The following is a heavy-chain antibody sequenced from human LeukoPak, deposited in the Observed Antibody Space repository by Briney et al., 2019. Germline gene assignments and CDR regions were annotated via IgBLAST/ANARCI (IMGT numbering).Heavy chain of an antibody. V-gene: IGHV3-33*01. Sequence: GRSLRLSCAASGFTFSSYGMHWVRQAPGKGLEWVAVIGKDGSNKYYADSVKCRFTISRDNSKNKLYMQLNGLTAEDTAVYYCARDIRYSSASIDYWGQGTLVTVSS. CDR1: GFTFSSYG. CDR3: ARDIRYSSASIDY. J-gene: IGHJ4*02. D-gene: IGHD6-19*01. CDR2: IGKDGSNK.